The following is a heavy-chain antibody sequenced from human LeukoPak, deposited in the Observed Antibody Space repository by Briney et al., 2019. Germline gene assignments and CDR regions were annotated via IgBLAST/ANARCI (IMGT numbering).Heavy chain of an antibody. CDR3: ARQIITKRSAFDI. V-gene: IGHV4-39*01. CDR1: GGSISSSSYY. J-gene: IGHJ3*02. D-gene: IGHD3-10*01. Sequence: KSSETLSLTCTVSGGSISSSSYYWGWIRQPPRKGLEWIGSIYYSGSTYYNPSLKSRVTISVDTSKNQFSLKLSSVTAADTAVYYCARQIITKRSAFDIWGQGTMVTVSS. CDR2: IYYSGST.